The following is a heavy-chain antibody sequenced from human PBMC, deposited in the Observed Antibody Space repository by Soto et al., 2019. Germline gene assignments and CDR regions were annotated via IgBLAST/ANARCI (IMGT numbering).Heavy chain of an antibody. V-gene: IGHV4-59*01. J-gene: IGHJ6*02. CDR3: ARGGKHYYDSSGYLYYYYGMDV. Sequence: SETLSLTCAVSGASFGTYYWSWIRQPPGKGLEWIGYIFYSGHLKYNPSLKSRLTISVDPSKNQISLRLTSVTAADTAVYYCARGGKHYYDSSGYLYYYYGMDVWGQGTTVTVSS. CDR2: IFYSGHL. CDR1: GASFGTYY. D-gene: IGHD3-22*01.